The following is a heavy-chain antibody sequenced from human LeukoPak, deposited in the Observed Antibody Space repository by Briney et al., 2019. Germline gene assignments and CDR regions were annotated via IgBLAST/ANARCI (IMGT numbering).Heavy chain of an antibody. V-gene: IGHV1-2*02. D-gene: IGHD2-2*01. CDR1: GYTFTGYY. Sequence: RASVKVSCKASGYTFTGYYMHWVRQAPGQGLEWMGWINQNSGGTTYAQKFQGRVTMTRDTSISTAYMELSRLRSDDTAVYYCARVQGYCSSTSCYPDTKFDYWGQGTLVTVS. J-gene: IGHJ4*02. CDR2: INQNSGGT. CDR3: ARVQGYCSSTSCYPDTKFDY.